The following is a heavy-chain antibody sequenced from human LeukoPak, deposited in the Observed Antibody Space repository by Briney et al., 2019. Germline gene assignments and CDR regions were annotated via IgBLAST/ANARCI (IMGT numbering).Heavy chain of an antibody. CDR1: GGSFSGYY. J-gene: IGHJ4*02. D-gene: IGHD6-13*01. V-gene: IGHV4-34*01. Sequence: SETLSLTCAVYGGSFSGYYWSWIRQPPGKGLEWIGEINHSGSTNYNPSPKSRVTISVDTSKNQFSLKLSSVTAADTAVYYCARGGRGTAAAGVLDYWGQGTLVTVSS. CDR3: ARGGRGTAAAGVLDY. CDR2: INHSGST.